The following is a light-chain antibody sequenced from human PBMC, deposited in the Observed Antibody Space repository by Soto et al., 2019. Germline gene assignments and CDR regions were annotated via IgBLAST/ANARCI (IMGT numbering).Light chain of an antibody. CDR2: GAS. V-gene: IGKV3-20*01. J-gene: IGKJ3*01. CDR3: QQSGSSPFT. CDR1: QSVSRSY. Sequence: EIVLTQSPGTLSLSPGERATLSCRASQSVSRSYLAWYQQKPGQAPRLLIYGASSRATGIPDRFSGSGSGTEFTLTISRLEPEDFAVYYCQQSGSSPFTFGPGTKVDIK.